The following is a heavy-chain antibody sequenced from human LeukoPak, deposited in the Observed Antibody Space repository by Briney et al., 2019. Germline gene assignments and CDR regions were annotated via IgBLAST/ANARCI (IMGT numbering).Heavy chain of an antibody. CDR1: GGSISSGGYY. CDR3: ARGVTVAFDY. D-gene: IGHD4-23*01. J-gene: IGHJ4*02. Sequence: PSETLSLTCTVSGGSISSGGYYWSWIRQHPGKGPEWIGYIYYSGSTYYNPSLKSRVTISVDTSKNQFSLKLSSVTAADTAVYYCARGVTVAFDYWGQGTLVTVSS. CDR2: IYYSGST. V-gene: IGHV4-31*03.